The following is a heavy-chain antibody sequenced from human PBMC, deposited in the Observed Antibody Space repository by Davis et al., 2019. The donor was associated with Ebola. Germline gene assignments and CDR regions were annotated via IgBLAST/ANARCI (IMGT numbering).Heavy chain of an antibody. J-gene: IGHJ3*01. V-gene: IGHV3-23*01. Sequence: GESLKISCAASGFVFSSYVMSWVRRAPGKGLEWVSTLGFSADTYYADSVKGRFTISRDNSKNTLHLQMNSLRVEDTAIYYCVKDTSSVWFDVWGQGTTVTVSS. CDR1: GFVFSSYV. CDR2: LGFSADT. CDR3: VKDTSSVWFDV. D-gene: IGHD6-19*01.